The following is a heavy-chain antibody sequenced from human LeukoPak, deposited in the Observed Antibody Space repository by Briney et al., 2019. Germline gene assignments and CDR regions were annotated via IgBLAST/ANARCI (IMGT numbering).Heavy chain of an antibody. CDR1: GGSISSGGYS. CDR3: ARGSSSWMDYYMDV. Sequence: PSQTLSLTCAVSGGSISSGGYSWTWIRQPSGKGLECIGHIYYSGSTYYNPSLKSRVTISLDTSKNQFSLRLSSVTAADTAVYFCARGSSSWMDYYMDVWGKGTTVTVSS. J-gene: IGHJ6*03. V-gene: IGHV4-30-4*07. D-gene: IGHD6-13*01. CDR2: IYYSGST.